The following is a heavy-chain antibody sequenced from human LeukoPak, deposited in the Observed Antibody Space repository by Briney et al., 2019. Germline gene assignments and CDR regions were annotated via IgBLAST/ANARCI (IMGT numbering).Heavy chain of an antibody. CDR2: VYSGGNT. J-gene: IGHJ3*02. Sequence: SGGSLRLSCAASGFTVSSNYMSWVRQAPGKGLEGVSVVYSGGNTYYADSVKGRFSISRDNSKNTLYLQMNSLRAEDTAVYYCARVLDGSSRTSWAFDIWGQGTMVTVSS. CDR1: GFTVSSNY. V-gene: IGHV3-53*01. D-gene: IGHD5-24*01. CDR3: ARVLDGSSRTSWAFDI.